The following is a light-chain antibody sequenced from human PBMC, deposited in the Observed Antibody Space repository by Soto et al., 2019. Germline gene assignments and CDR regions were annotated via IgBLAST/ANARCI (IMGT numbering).Light chain of an antibody. Sequence: DIRMTQSPSTLSASVGDRVTITCRASQSINNWLAWYQQKPGKAPKLLIYDASSVESGVPSRFSGSASGTEFTLTISSLQPDDFATYYCQHYETYPITFGQGTLLEI. J-gene: IGKJ5*01. V-gene: IGKV1-5*01. CDR1: QSINNW. CDR3: QHYETYPIT. CDR2: DAS.